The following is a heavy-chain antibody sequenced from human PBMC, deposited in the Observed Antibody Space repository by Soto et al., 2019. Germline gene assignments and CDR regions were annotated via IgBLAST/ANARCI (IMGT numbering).Heavy chain of an antibody. CDR1: GDSISSGGYY. CDR3: ASGYFDCYFDY. CDR2: IYYSGST. D-gene: IGHD3-9*01. V-gene: IGHV4-31*03. J-gene: IGHJ4*02. Sequence: SETLSLTCTVSGDSISSGGYYWNWIRQHPGKGLEWIGYIYYSGSTYYNPSLKSRVTISVDTSKNQFSLKLSSVTAADTAVYYCASGYFDCYFDYWGQGTLVTVSS.